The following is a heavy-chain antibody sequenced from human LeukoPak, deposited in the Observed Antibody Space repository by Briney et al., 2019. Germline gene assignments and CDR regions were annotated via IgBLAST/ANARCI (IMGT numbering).Heavy chain of an antibody. CDR2: ISGSGGSI. V-gene: IGHV3-23*01. D-gene: IGHD3-22*01. J-gene: IGHJ4*02. Sequence: GGSLRLSCAASGFTFSSYVMSWVRQAPGKGLEWVSGISGSGGSIYYADSVKGRFTISRDNSKNTLYLQMNSLKTEDTAVYYCTTDSGTYYYDSSGYYTYFDYWGQGTLVTVSS. CDR1: GFTFSSYV. CDR3: TTDSGTYYYDSSGYYTYFDY.